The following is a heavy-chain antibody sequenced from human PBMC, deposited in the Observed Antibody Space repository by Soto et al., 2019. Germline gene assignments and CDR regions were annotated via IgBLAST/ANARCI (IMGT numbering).Heavy chain of an antibody. J-gene: IGHJ5*02. CDR3: AILKVDTAMVTGYWFDP. CDR2: IIPIFGTA. Sequence: ASVKVSCKASGGTFSSYAISWVRQAPGQGLEWMGGIIPIFGTANYAQKFQGRVTITADESTSTAYMELSSLRSEDTAVYYCAILKVDTAMVTGYWFDPWGQGTLVTVSS. V-gene: IGHV1-69*13. CDR1: GGTFSSYA. D-gene: IGHD5-18*01.